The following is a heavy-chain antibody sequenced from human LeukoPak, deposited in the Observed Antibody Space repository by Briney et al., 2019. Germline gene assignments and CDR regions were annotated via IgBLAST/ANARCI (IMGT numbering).Heavy chain of an antibody. CDR2: IYYSGST. CDR3: ARDRGHGDMDV. V-gene: IGHV4-59*11. J-gene: IGHJ6*03. Sequence: PSETLSLTCTVSGGSISSHYWSWIRQPPGKGLEWIGYIYYSGSTNYNPSLKSRVTISVDTSKNQFSLKLSSVTAADTAVYYCARDRGHGDMDVWGKGTTVTVSS. D-gene: IGHD3-16*01. CDR1: GGSISSHY.